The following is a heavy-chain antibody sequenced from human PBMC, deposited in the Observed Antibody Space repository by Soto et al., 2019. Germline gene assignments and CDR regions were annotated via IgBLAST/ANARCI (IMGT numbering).Heavy chain of an antibody. Sequence: ASVKVSCKASGYNFTTYGISWVRQAPGQGLEWMGWISGYNGNTNYGQKLRGRVTITTDTSTSTAYMELRSLRSDDTAVYYCVRYYDSSGYSWFDPWGQGTLVTVSS. CDR3: VRYYDSSGYSWFDP. D-gene: IGHD3-22*01. J-gene: IGHJ5*02. V-gene: IGHV1-18*04. CDR2: ISGYNGNT. CDR1: GYNFTTYG.